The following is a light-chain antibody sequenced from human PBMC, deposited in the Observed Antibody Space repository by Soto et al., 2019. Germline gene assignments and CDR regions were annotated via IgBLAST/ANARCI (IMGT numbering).Light chain of an antibody. V-gene: IGLV2-14*01. Sequence: QSALTQPRSVSGSPGQSVTISCTGTSNDVGGNNYVSWYQQHPGKAPKLMISEVSNRPSGVSNRFSGSKSGNTASLTISGLQAEDEGDYYCSSYTRSSTYVFGSGTKVTVI. CDR3: SSYTRSSTYV. CDR1: SNDVGGNNY. CDR2: EVS. J-gene: IGLJ1*01.